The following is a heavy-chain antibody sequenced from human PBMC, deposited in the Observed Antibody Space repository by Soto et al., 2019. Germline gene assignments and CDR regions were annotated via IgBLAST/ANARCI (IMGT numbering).Heavy chain of an antibody. D-gene: IGHD5-12*01. J-gene: IGHJ4*02. V-gene: IGHV4-30-2*01. CDR1: GGSISSGGYS. CDR2: IYHSGST. CDR3: AAGGGLPRYY. Sequence: QLQLQESGSGLVKPSQTLSLTCAVSGGSISSGGYSWSWIRQPPGKGLEWIGYIYHSGSTYYNPYLKGRVTISVDRAKNQFSLKLSSVAAADTAVYYCAAGGGLPRYYWGQGTLVTVSS.